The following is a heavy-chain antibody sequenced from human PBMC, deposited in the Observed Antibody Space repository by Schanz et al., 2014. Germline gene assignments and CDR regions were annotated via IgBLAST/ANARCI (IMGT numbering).Heavy chain of an antibody. D-gene: IGHD6-13*01. Sequence: QLQLQESGPGLVKPSETLSLTCTVSGGSISSSSYFWGWIRQPPGKGLEWIGSIYHSGSTYNNPSPKSRVPMPVDTPKTQFSLKLYSVPAADTALYYCARHMGRLSSSRGNYFDYWGQGTLVTVSS. CDR2: IYHSGST. CDR3: ARHMGRLSSSRGNYFDY. V-gene: IGHV4-39*01. J-gene: IGHJ4*02. CDR1: GGSISSSSYF.